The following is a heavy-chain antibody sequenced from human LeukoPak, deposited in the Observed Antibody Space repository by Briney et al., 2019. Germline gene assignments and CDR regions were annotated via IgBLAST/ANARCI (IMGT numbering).Heavy chain of an antibody. CDR1: GGSISSYY. Sequence: PSETLSLTCTVSGGSISSYYWSWIRQPPGKGLEWIGYIYYSGSTNYNPSLKSRVTISVDTSKNQFSLKLSSVTAADTAVYYCARRAMGFLESQSGYYYYYYMDVWGKGTTVTVSS. CDR2: IYYSGST. V-gene: IGHV4-59*01. D-gene: IGHD3-3*01. CDR3: ARRAMGFLESQSGYYYYYYMDV. J-gene: IGHJ6*03.